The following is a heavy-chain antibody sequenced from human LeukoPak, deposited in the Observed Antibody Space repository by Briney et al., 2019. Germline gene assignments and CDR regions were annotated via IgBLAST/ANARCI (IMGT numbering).Heavy chain of an antibody. CDR2: IYYSGST. CDR1: SGSITSYY. D-gene: IGHD3-22*01. J-gene: IGHJ5*02. V-gene: IGHV4-59*01. Sequence: SETLSLTCSVSSGSITSYYWSWLRQPPGKGLEWIGYIYYSGSTNYNPSVKSRVTMSVDTSKNQFSLKLNSVIAADTAVYYCARRGSGYFPWGQGTLVTVSS. CDR3: ARRGSGYFP.